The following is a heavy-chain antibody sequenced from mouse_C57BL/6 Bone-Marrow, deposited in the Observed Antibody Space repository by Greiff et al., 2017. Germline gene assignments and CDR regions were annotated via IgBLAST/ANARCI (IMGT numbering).Heavy chain of an antibody. D-gene: IGHD1-1*01. CDR2: IYPGSGST. Sequence: QVQLQQPGAELAKPGASVKMSCKASGYTFTSYGITWVKQRPGQGLEWIGDIYPGSGSTNYNEKFKSKATLTADKSSSTAYMELSSLTSEDSAVYYGASAVYDSSYVGFAFWGRGTLVTVSA. CDR3: ASAVYDSSYVGFAF. J-gene: IGHJ3*01. CDR1: GYTFTSYG. V-gene: IGHV1-55*01.